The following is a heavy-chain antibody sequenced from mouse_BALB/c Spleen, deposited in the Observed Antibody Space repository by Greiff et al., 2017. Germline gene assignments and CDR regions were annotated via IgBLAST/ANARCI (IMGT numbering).Heavy chain of an antibody. CDR2: ISTYYGDA. Sequence: QVQLKESGAELVRPGVSVKISCKGSGYTFTDYAMHWVKQSHAKSLEWIGVISTYYGDASYNQKFKGKATMTVDKSSSTAYMELARLTSEDSAIYYCARSGYGSSYYAMDYWGLGTSVTVSS. V-gene: IGHV1S137*01. CDR3: ARSGYGSSYYAMDY. J-gene: IGHJ4*01. D-gene: IGHD1-1*01. CDR1: GYTFTDYA.